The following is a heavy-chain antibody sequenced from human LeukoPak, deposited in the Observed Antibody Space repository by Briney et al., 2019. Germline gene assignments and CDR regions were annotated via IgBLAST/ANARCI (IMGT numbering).Heavy chain of an antibody. V-gene: IGHV3-30-3*01. D-gene: IGHD3-16*01. CDR1: GFTFSSYA. CDR2: ISYDGSNK. CDR3: AREGGGGFDY. Sequence: GRSLRLSCAASGFTFSSYAMHWVRQAPGKGLEWVAVISYDGSNKYYADSVKGRFTISRDNSKNTLYLQMNSLRAEDTAVYYCAREGGGGFDYWGQGTLVTVSS. J-gene: IGHJ4*02.